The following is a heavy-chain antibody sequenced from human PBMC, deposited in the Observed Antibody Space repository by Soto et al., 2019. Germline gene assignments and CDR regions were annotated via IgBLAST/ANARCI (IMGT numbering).Heavy chain of an antibody. CDR3: ARVLEYSSSSRGGSDYYYYGMDV. CDR2: IYYSGST. Sequence: SETLSLTCTVSGGSISSYYWSWIRQPPGKGLEWIGYIYYSGSTNYNPSLKSRVTISVDTSKNQFSLKLSSVTAADTAVYYCARVLEYSSSSRGGSDYYYYGMDVWGQGTTVTVSS. V-gene: IGHV4-59*01. D-gene: IGHD6-6*01. CDR1: GGSISSYY. J-gene: IGHJ6*02.